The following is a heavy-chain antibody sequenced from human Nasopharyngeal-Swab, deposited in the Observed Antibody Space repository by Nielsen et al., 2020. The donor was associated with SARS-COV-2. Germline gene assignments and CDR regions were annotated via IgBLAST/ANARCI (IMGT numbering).Heavy chain of an antibody. V-gene: IGHV4-61*02. CDR2: IYTSGST. D-gene: IGHD3-10*01. CDR1: GGSISSGSYY. J-gene: IGHJ4*02. Sequence: SETLSLTCTVSGGSISSGSYYWSWIRQPAGKGLEWIGRIYTSGSTNYNPSLKSRVTISVDTSKNQFSLKLSSVTAADTAVYYCARGRLLWFGELNPYYFDYWGQGTLVTVSS. CDR3: ARGRLLWFGELNPYYFDY.